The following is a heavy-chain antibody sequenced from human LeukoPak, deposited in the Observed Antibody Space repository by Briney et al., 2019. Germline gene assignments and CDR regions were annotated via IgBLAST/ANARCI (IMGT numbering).Heavy chain of an antibody. CDR1: GFTFSSHT. CDR2: ISSISSI. V-gene: IGHV3-48*02. CDR3: TRAFYDSNAFDI. D-gene: IGHD3-22*01. J-gene: IGHJ3*02. Sequence: PGGTLRLPCASSGFTFSSHTMNWVRQAPGKGLEWVSYISSISSIYYADSVRGRFTISRDNAKNSLYLQMDSLRDEDTAAYYCTRAFYDSNAFDIWGQGTLVTVSS.